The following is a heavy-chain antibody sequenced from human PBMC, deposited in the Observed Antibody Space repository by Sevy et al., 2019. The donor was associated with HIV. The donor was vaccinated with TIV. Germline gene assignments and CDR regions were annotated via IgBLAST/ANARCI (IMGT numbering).Heavy chain of an antibody. Sequence: SETLSLTCAVSGYSISSGYYWGWIRQPPGKGLEWIGSIYHSGSTYYNPSLKSRVTISVDTSKNQFSLKLSSVTAADTAVYYCARDSLLWFGELLERNWYFDLWGRGTLVTVSS. J-gene: IGHJ2*01. V-gene: IGHV4-38-2*02. CDR1: GYSISSGYY. CDR2: IYHSGST. CDR3: ARDSLLWFGELLERNWYFDL. D-gene: IGHD3-10*01.